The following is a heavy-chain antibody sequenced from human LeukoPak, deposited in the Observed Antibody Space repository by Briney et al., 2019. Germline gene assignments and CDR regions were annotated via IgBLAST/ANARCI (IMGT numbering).Heavy chain of an antibody. Sequence: GGSLRLSCAASGFTFSSYSMNWVRQAPGKGLEWVSSISSSSSYIYYADSVKGRFTIPRDNAKNSLYLQMNSLRAEDTAVYYCARAAIAAARIYYYMDVWGKRTTVTVSS. CDR3: ARAAIAAARIYYYMDV. CDR2: ISSSSSYI. J-gene: IGHJ6*03. D-gene: IGHD6-13*01. CDR1: GFTFSSYS. V-gene: IGHV3-21*01.